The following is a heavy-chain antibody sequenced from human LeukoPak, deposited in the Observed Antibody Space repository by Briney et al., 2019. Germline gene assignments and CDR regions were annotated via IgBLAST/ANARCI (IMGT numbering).Heavy chain of an antibody. CDR1: GGTFSSYA. V-gene: IGHV1-69*06. D-gene: IGHD3-22*01. J-gene: IGHJ5*02. Sequence: GASVKVSCKASGGTFSSYAISWVRQAPGQGLEWMGGIIPIFGTTNYAQKFQDRVTFTADTSTGTAYMELSSLRSEDTAVYYCARADRYYYDSSGPLGPWGQGTLVTVSS. CDR3: ARADRYYYDSSGPLGP. CDR2: IIPIFGTT.